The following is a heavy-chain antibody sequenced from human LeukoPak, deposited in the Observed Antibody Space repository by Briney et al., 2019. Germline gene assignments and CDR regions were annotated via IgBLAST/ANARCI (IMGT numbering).Heavy chain of an antibody. CDR3: ASGRYSYGSLDY. CDR1: GFTVSSNY. J-gene: IGHJ4*02. D-gene: IGHD5-18*01. CDR2: IYSGCST. Sequence: TGGSLRLSCAASGFTVSSNYMSWVRQAPGKGLEWVSVIYSGCSTYYADSVKGRFTISRDNSKNTLYLQMNSLRAEDTAVYYCASGRYSYGSLDYWGQGTLVTVSS. V-gene: IGHV3-66*01.